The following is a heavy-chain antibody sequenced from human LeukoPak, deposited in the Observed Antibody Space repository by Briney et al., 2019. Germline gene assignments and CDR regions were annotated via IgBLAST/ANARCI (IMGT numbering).Heavy chain of an antibody. V-gene: IGHV3-9*01. CDR2: ISWNSGSI. D-gene: IGHD5-18*01. CDR1: GFTFDDYA. Sequence: GGSLRLSCAASGFTFDDYAMHWVRQAPGKGLEWVSGISWNSGSIGYADSVKGRFTISRDNAKNSLSLQMNSLRAEDTALYYCAKGVMNSYGYSFDYWGQGTLVTVSS. CDR3: AKGVMNSYGYSFDY. J-gene: IGHJ4*02.